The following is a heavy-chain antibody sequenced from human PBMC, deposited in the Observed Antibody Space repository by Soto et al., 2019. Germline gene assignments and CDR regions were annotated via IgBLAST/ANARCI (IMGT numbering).Heavy chain of an antibody. CDR3: ARRWGRSFDY. CDR2: IYYSGST. V-gene: IGHV4-61*08. J-gene: IGHJ4*02. CDR1: GGSIISGDYY. D-gene: IGHD2-15*01. Sequence: PSETLSLSCTVSGGSIISGDYYWSWIRQPPGKGLEWIGYIYYSGSTTYNPSLKSRVTISVDTSKNQFSLKLSSVTAADTAVYYCARRWGRSFDYWGQGTLVTVSS.